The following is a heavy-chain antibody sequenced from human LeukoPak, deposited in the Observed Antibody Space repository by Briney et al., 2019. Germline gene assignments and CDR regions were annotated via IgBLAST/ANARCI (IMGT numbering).Heavy chain of an antibody. Sequence: SETLSLTCAVSGGSISSGGYSWSWIRQPPGKGLEWIGYIYHSGSTYYNPSLKSRVTISVDRSKNQFSLKLSSVTAAGTAVYYCARTTYSGYDYAHHRYFDYWGQGTLVTVSP. CDR3: ARTTYSGYDYAHHRYFDY. CDR2: IYHSGST. V-gene: IGHV4-30-2*01. J-gene: IGHJ4*02. CDR1: GGSISSGGYS. D-gene: IGHD5-12*01.